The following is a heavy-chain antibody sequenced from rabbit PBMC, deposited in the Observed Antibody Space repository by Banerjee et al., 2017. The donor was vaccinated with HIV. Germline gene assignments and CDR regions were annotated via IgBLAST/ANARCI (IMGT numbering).Heavy chain of an antibody. D-gene: IGHD1-1*01. J-gene: IGHJ6*01. CDR2: IGDGSSGST. Sequence: QEQLEESGGDLVKPEGSLTLTCTASGFSFSSNAMCWVRQAPGKGLEWIACIGDGSSGSTYYASWAKGRFTISKTSSTTVTLEMTSLTAADTATYFCARGSSSGLHYFGMDLWGQGTLVTVS. CDR1: GFSFSSNA. V-gene: IGHV1S45*01. CDR3: ARGSSSGLHYFGMDL.